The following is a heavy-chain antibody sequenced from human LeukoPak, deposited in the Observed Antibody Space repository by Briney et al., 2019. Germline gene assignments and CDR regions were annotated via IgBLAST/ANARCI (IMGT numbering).Heavy chain of an antibody. CDR2: MNPNSGNT. Sequence: ASVNVSCKASGYTFTSYDINWVRQATGQGLEWMGWMNPNSGNTGYAQKFQGRVTMTRNTSISTAYMELSSLRSEDTAVYYCARAPYDSSGYFCWGQGTLVTVSS. V-gene: IGHV1-8*01. J-gene: IGHJ4*02. CDR1: GYTFTSYD. CDR3: ARAPYDSSGYFC. D-gene: IGHD3-22*01.